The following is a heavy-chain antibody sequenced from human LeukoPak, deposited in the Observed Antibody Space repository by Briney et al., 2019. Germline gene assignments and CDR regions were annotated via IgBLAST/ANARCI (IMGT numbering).Heavy chain of an antibody. V-gene: IGHV3-23*01. CDR2: ISGSGGST. J-gene: IGHJ3*02. CDR3: AKVAIGGSYYGAFDI. Sequence: PGGSLRLSCAASGFTLSSYAMSWVRQAPGKGLEWVSAISGSGGSTYYADSVKGRFTISRDNSKNTLYLQMNSLRAEDTAVYYSAKVAIGGSYYGAFDIWGQGTMVTVSS. D-gene: IGHD1-26*01. CDR1: GFTLSSYA.